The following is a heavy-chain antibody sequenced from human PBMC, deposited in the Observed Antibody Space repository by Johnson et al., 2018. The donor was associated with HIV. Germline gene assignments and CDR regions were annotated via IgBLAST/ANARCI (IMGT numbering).Heavy chain of an antibody. CDR1: GFTFDDYA. J-gene: IGHJ3*02. CDR3: ARDLRTPGSGWGVDAFDI. V-gene: IGHV3-9*01. Sequence: EVQVVESWGGLVQPGRSLRLSCAASGFTFDDYAMHWVRQAPGKGLVWVSGISWNCGRIGYADSVKGRFTISRDNAKNSLYLQMNSLRAEDTAVYYCARDLRTPGSGWGVDAFDIWCQGTMVTVSS. D-gene: IGHD6-19*01. CDR2: ISWNCGRI.